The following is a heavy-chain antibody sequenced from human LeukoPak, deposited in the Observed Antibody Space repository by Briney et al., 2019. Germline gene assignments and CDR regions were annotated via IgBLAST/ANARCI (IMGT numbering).Heavy chain of an antibody. CDR1: GFTFSSYS. V-gene: IGHV3-21*01. J-gene: IGHJ4*02. CDR3: ARESLLWFGESPTPFDY. Sequence: GGSLRLSCAASGFTFSSYSMNWVRQAPGKGLEWVSSISSSSYIYYADSEKGRFTISRDNAKNSLYLQMNSLRAEDTAVYYCARESLLWFGESPTPFDYWGQGTLVTVSS. D-gene: IGHD3-10*01. CDR2: ISSSSYI.